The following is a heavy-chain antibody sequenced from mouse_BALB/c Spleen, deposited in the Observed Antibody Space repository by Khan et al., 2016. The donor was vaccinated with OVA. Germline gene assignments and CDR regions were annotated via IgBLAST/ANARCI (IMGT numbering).Heavy chain of an antibody. Sequence: EVQLQESGPGLVKPSQSLSLTCTVTGYSITSNYAWNWIRQFPGNKLEWMGNISYSGSTNYNPSLTSRIPITRDTSKNQFFLQLNSVTPEDTATYYCAGGNYYGYAMDYWGQGTSITVSS. V-gene: IGHV3-2*02. CDR3: AGGNYYGYAMDY. CDR1: GYSITSNYA. J-gene: IGHJ4*01. D-gene: IGHD1-1*01. CDR2: ISYSGST.